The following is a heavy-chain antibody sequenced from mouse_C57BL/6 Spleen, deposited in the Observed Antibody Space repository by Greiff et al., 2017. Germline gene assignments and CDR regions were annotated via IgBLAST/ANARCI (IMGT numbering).Heavy chain of an antibody. V-gene: IGHV1-26*01. Sequence: EVQLQQSGPELVKPGASVKISCKASGYTFTDYYMNWVKQSHGKSLAWIGDINPNNGGTSYNQKFKGKATLTVDKSSSTAYMELRSLTSAESAVYDCAESLDYYGSSYDYWGQGTTLTVAS. D-gene: IGHD1-1*01. CDR2: INPNNGGT. CDR1: GYTFTDYY. J-gene: IGHJ2*01. CDR3: AESLDYYGSSYDY.